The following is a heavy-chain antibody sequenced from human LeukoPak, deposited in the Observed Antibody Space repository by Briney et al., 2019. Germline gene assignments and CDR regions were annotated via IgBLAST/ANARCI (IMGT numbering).Heavy chain of an antibody. D-gene: IGHD6-13*01. CDR1: GFSFSNAC. Sequence: GGSLRLSCAASGFSFSNACMSWVRQAPGKGLEWVGRIKSKTDGGTTDYAAPVKGRFTISRDDSKNTLYLQMNSLKTEDTAVYYCTTDLGQYSSSSQGSWGQGTLVTVSS. V-gene: IGHV3-15*05. CDR3: TTDLGQYSSSSQGS. J-gene: IGHJ5*02. CDR2: IKSKTDGGTT.